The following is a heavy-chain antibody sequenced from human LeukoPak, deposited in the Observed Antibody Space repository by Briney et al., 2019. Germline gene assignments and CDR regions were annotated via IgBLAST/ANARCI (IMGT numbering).Heavy chain of an antibody. CDR1: GYTFAGYY. CDR2: INPNSGGT. CDR3: ARDFVHRLGYCTNGVCSYNWFDP. V-gene: IGHV1-2*02. D-gene: IGHD2-8*01. Sequence: ASVKVSCKASGYTFAGYYMHWVRQAPGQGLEWMGWINPNSGGTNYAQKFQGRVTMTRDTSISTAYMELSRLRSDDTAVYYCARDFVHRLGYCTNGVCSYNWFDPWGQGTLVTASS. J-gene: IGHJ5*02.